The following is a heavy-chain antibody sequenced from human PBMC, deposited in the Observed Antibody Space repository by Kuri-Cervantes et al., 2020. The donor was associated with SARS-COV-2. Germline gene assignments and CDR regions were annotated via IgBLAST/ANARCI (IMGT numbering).Heavy chain of an antibody. CDR2: ISAYNSNT. Sequence: ASVKVSFKASRYTFTSYGISWVRQAPGQGLEWMGWISAYNSNTNYAQKLQGRVTMTTDTSTSTAYMELRSLRSDDTAVYYCARDLLGVGYCSGGSCPYYFDYWGQGTLVTVFS. CDR1: RYTFTSYG. V-gene: IGHV1-18*01. J-gene: IGHJ4*02. D-gene: IGHD2-15*01. CDR3: ARDLLGVGYCSGGSCPYYFDY.